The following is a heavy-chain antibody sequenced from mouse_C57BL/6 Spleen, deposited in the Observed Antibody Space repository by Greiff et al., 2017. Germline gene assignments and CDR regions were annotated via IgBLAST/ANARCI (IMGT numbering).Heavy chain of an antibody. CDR2: IWSGGST. D-gene: IGHD2-4*01. CDR1: GFSFTSYG. V-gene: IGHV2-2*01. Sequence: QVQLKESGPGLVQPSQSLSITCTASGFSFTSYGVHWVRQSPGKGLEWLGVIWSGGSTDYNAAFISRLSISKDKSKSKVYFKMNSLQADDTAIYYWARGYDYLYYFDYWGQGTTLTVSS. CDR3: ARGYDYLYYFDY. J-gene: IGHJ2*01.